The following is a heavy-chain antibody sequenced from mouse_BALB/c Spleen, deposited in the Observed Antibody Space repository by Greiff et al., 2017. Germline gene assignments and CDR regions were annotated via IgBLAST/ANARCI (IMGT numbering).Heavy chain of an antibody. V-gene: IGHV5-12-2*01. CDR3: ARHGTYGNCFDY. D-gene: IGHD2-1*01. CDR2: ISNGGGST. CDR1: GFTFSSYT. Sequence: EVKLMESGGGLVQPGGSLKLSCAASGFTFSSYTMSWVRQTPEKRLEWVAYISNGGGSTYYPDTVKGRFTISRDNAKNTLYLQMSSLKSEDTAMYYCARHGTYGNCFDYWGQGTTLTVSS. J-gene: IGHJ2*01.